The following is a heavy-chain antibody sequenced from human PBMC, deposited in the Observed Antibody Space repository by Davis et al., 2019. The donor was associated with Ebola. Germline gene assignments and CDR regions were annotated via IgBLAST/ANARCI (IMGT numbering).Heavy chain of an antibody. CDR3: ASGLDY. J-gene: IGHJ4*02. Sequence: GESLKISCAASGFTFSTYWMSWVRQAPGKGLEWVSTISKTSVYTYYAESVKGRFTISRDNAKNSLYLQMDGLRVEDTAVYYCASGLDYWGQGSLVTVSS. V-gene: IGHV3-21*01. CDR2: ISKTSVYT. CDR1: GFTFSTYW.